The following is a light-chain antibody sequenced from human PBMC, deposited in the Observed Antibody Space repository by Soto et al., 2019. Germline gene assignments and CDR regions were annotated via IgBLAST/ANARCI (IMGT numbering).Light chain of an antibody. CDR1: KLGDKY. CDR2: QDR. Sequence: SYELTQPPSVSVSPGQTASITCSGDKLGDKYACWYQQKPGQSPVLVIYQDRMRPSGIPERFSGSNSGNTATLTISGTQAMDEADYSCQAWDSSTYVFGTGTKVTVL. CDR3: QAWDSSTYV. J-gene: IGLJ1*01. V-gene: IGLV3-1*01.